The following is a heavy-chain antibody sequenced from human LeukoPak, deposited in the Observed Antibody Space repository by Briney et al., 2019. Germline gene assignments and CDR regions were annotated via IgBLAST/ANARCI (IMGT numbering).Heavy chain of an antibody. J-gene: IGHJ5*02. CDR1: GFAFTSYG. CDR3: ARDRAYSDKGWFDP. CDR2: ISSDGTID. D-gene: IGHD4-11*01. Sequence: PGGSLRLSCAASGFAFTSYGIHWVRQAPGKGLQGVGVISSDGTIDYYAESVKGRFTISRDNSKNTVDLQMNSLRVEDTAAYYCARDRAYSDKGWFDPWGQGTPVTVSS. V-gene: IGHV3-30*03.